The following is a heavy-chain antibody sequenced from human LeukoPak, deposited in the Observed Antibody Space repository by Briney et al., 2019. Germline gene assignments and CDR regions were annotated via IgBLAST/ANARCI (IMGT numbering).Heavy chain of an antibody. Sequence: GGSLRLSCAASGFTFSSYEMNWVRQAPGKGLEWVSYISSSGSTIYYADSVKGRFTISRDNAKNSLYPQMNSLRAEDTAVYYCARDWRGQWLAAWGQGTLVTVSS. CDR3: ARDWRGQWLAA. V-gene: IGHV3-48*03. CDR1: GFTFSSYE. J-gene: IGHJ5*02. D-gene: IGHD6-19*01. CDR2: ISSSGSTI.